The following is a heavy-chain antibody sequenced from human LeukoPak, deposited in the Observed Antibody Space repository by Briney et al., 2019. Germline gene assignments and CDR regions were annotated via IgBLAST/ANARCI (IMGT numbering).Heavy chain of an antibody. Sequence: SVKVSCKASGFTFTSSAMQWVRQARGQRLEWIGWIVVSSGNTNYAQKFQERVTITRDMSTSTAYMELSSLRSEDTAVYYCAACPWYYYDSSANFDPWGQGTLVTVSS. D-gene: IGHD3-22*01. CDR2: IVVSSGNT. CDR1: GFTFTSSA. CDR3: AACPWYYYDSSANFDP. V-gene: IGHV1-58*02. J-gene: IGHJ5*02.